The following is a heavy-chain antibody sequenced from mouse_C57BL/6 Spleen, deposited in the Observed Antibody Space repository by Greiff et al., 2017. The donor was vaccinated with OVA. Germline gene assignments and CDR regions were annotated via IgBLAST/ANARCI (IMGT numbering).Heavy chain of an antibody. Sequence: VQLQQPGAELVKPGASVKLSCKASGYTFTSYWMQWVKQRPGQGLEWIGEIDPSDSYTNYNQKFKGKATLTVDTSSSTAYMQLSSLTSEDSAVYYCARFRTGLYAMDYWGQGTSVTVSS. J-gene: IGHJ4*01. CDR1: GYTFTSYW. CDR2: IDPSDSYT. V-gene: IGHV1-50*01. CDR3: ARFRTGLYAMDY. D-gene: IGHD4-1*01.